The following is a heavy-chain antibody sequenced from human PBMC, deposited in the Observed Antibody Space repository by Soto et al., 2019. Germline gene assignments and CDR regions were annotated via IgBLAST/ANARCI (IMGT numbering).Heavy chain of an antibody. CDR1: GGSFSGFY. J-gene: IGHJ6*02. Sequence: SETLSLTCAVSGGSFSGFYWAWIRQPPGEGLEWIGEINHSGTTNFNPSLRSRLTISLDSSKKHFSLKLTSMTAADAAVYYCARADRTLVTSYGLDVWGQGTTVTVSS. CDR3: ARADRTLVTSYGLDV. D-gene: IGHD2-21*02. V-gene: IGHV4-34*01. CDR2: INHSGTT.